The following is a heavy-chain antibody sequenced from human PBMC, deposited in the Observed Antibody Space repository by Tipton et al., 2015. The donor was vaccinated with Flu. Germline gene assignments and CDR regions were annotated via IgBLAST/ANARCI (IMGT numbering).Heavy chain of an antibody. V-gene: IGHV3-33*01. CDR3: ARDKNEFYAFEN. CDR2: IWYDGSNK. D-gene: IGHD2/OR15-2a*01. Sequence: SGFIFSTYGMHWVRQAPGKGLAWVAVIWYDGSNKYYVDSVKGRFTISRDNSKNTVYLQMNSLRAEDTAVYYCARDKNEFYAFENWAQGTLVTVSS. J-gene: IGHJ4*02. CDR1: GFIFSTYG.